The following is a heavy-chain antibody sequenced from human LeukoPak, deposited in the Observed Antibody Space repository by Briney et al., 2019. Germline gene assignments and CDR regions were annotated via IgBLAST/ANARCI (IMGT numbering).Heavy chain of an antibody. CDR1: GGSISSYY. CDR2: IYYSGST. V-gene: IGHV4-59*01. J-gene: IGHJ4*02. D-gene: IGHD6-6*01. CDR3: ARVIPSSIAARPIDY. Sequence: SETLSLTCTVSGGSISSYYWSWIRQPPGKGLEWIGYIYYSGSTNYNPSLKSRVTISVDTSKNQFSLKLSSVTAADTAVYYCARVIPSSIAARPIDYWGQGTLVTVSS.